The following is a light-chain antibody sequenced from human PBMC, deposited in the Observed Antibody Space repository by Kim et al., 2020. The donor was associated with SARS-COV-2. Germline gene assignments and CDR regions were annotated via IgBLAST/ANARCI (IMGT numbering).Light chain of an antibody. CDR2: GKN. V-gene: IGLV3-19*01. Sequence: ALGQTVRITCQEDSLRSYYASWYQQKPGRAPVLVIYGKNNRPSGIPDRFSGSSSGNTASLTITGAQAEDEADYYCNSRDSSGNHWVFGGGTQLTVL. CDR1: SLRSYY. J-gene: IGLJ3*02. CDR3: NSRDSSGNHWV.